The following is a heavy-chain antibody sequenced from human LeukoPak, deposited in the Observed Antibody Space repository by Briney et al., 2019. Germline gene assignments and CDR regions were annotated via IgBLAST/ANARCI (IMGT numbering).Heavy chain of an antibody. D-gene: IGHD1-14*01. CDR1: GYTFSNYG. J-gene: IGHJ4*02. Sequence: ASVKVSCKASGYTFSNYGFSWVRQAPGQGLEWMGWITPYNGNTNYAQKFQGRLTMTTDTSTTTAYMELANLSSDDAAVYYCAREIVGGFNPGAYWGQGTLVTVSS. V-gene: IGHV1-18*01. CDR2: ITPYNGNT. CDR3: AREIVGGFNPGAY.